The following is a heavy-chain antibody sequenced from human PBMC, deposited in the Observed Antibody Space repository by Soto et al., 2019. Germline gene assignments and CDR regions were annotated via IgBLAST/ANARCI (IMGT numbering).Heavy chain of an antibody. Sequence: QVQLVQSGAEVKKPGASVKVSCKASGYTFTSYAMHWVRQAPGQRLEWMGWINAGNGNTKYSQKFQGRVTITRDTSARTGYMELSSLRSEDTDVYYCARDLNWNDGFTWFDPWGQGTLVTVSS. V-gene: IGHV1-3*01. CDR1: GYTFTSYA. CDR3: ARDLNWNDGFTWFDP. J-gene: IGHJ5*02. D-gene: IGHD1-20*01. CDR2: INAGNGNT.